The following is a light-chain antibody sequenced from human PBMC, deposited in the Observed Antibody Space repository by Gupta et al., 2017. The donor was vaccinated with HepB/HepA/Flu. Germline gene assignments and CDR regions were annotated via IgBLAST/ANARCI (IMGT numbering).Light chain of an antibody. J-gene: IGKJ4*01. V-gene: IGKV1-12*01. CDR2: GAF. CDR1: QDVSNW. CDR3: QQANLFPLT. Sequence: LQLTQSPSSVSASVGDRVTITCRASQDVSNWLAWFQQKPGKAPKLLIYGAFSLQSGVPSRFSGSGSGTEYTLTISSLQPEDFATYYCQQANLFPLTFGGGTKVESK.